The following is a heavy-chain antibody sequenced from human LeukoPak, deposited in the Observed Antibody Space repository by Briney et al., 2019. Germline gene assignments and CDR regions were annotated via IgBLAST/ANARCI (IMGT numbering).Heavy chain of an antibody. J-gene: IGHJ4*02. CDR2: ISSSGDST. CDR3: ANDFDY. Sequence: PGGSMRLSCAAYGFTFSSYAMSWVRQAPGKGLEWVSAISSSGDSTFYTDSVKGRFTISRDNSRDTLFMQMNSLRDEDTAVYYCANDFDYWGQGTLVTVSS. CDR1: GFTFSSYA. V-gene: IGHV3-23*01.